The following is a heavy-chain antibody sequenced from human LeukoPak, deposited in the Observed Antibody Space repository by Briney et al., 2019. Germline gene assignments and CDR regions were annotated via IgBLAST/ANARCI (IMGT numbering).Heavy chain of an antibody. CDR2: MSPNSGDT. J-gene: IGHJ6*02. CDR3: ARAGVSITIFGVVRDGMDV. V-gene: IGHV1-8*01. D-gene: IGHD3-3*01. Sequence: ASVKVSCKASGYTFTSYDFNWVRQATGQRPEWMGWMSPNSGDTGYAQKFQDRVTMTRNTSISTAYMELSSLRSDDTAVYYCARAGVSITIFGVVRDGMDVWGQGTTVTVSS. CDR1: GYTFTSYD.